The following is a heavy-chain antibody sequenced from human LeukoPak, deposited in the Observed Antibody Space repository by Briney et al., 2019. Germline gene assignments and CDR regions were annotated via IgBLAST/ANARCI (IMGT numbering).Heavy chain of an antibody. V-gene: IGHV1-46*01. CDR3: AREGPTGLYFDY. CDR1: GYTFPSYY. J-gene: IGHJ4*02. D-gene: IGHD1-14*01. CDR2: INPSGGST. Sequence: GPVKVSCKASGYTFPSYYMHWVRQAPGQGLEWMGIINPSGGSTGYAQKFQGRVTMTRDMSTSTVYMELSSLRSEDTAVYYCAREGPTGLYFDYWGQGTLVTVSS.